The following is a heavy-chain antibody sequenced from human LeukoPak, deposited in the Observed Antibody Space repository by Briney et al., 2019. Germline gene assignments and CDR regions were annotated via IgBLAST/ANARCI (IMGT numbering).Heavy chain of an antibody. V-gene: IGHV1-69*06. D-gene: IGHD2-2*01. CDR1: GGINTNYA. J-gene: IGHJ2*01. CDR3: ARVAAAIPRWYFDL. CDR2: IIPIFGTS. Sequence: SVKVSCKTSGGINTNYAISWVRQAPGQGLEWMGVIIPIFGTSNYAQKFQGRVTITADKSTDTAYMELSSLRSEATAVYYCARVAAAIPRWYFDLRGRVTLVTVSS.